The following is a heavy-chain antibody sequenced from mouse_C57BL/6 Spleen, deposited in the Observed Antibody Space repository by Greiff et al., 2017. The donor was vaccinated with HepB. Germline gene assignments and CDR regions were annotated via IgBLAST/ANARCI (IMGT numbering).Heavy chain of an antibody. V-gene: IGHV2-2*01. CDR3: ARFFYDYDVDYYAMDY. CDR1: GFSLTSYG. D-gene: IGHD2-4*01. Sequence: VQLQESGPGLVQPSQSLSITCTVSGFSLTSYGVHWVRQSPGKGLEWLGVIWSGGSTDYNAAFISRLSISKDNSKSQVFFKMNSLQADDTAIYYCARFFYDYDVDYYAMDYWGQGTSVTVSS. J-gene: IGHJ4*01. CDR2: IWSGGST.